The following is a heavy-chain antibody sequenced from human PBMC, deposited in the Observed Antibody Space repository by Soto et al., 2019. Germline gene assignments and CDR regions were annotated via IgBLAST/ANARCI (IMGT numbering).Heavy chain of an antibody. V-gene: IGHV1-18*01. D-gene: IGHD3-22*01. CDR3: ARGPTDYYDNSANYFLDY. CDR1: GYTFITYG. CDR2: ISTYNGNT. J-gene: IGHJ4*02. Sequence: QVQLVQSGAEVKKPGASVKVSCKASGYTFITYGVSWVRQAPGQGLDWLGRISTYNGNTRYAERLQGRVTMTTDTTTNTAYMELRNLRSDETAVYYCARGPTDYYDNSANYFLDYWGQGALVTVSS.